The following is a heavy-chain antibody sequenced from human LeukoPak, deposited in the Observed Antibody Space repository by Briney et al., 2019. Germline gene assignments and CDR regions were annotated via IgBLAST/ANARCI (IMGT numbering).Heavy chain of an antibody. CDR2: ISAYNGNT. D-gene: IGHD1-1*01. CDR3: AREGGTGTLAWFDP. CDR1: GYTFTSYG. Sequence: GASVKVSCKASGYTFTSYGISWVRQAPGQGLEWMGWISAYNGNTNYAQKFQGRVTMTRDTSISTAYMELSRLRSDDTAVYYCAREGGTGTLAWFDPWGQGTLVTVSS. V-gene: IGHV1-18*01. J-gene: IGHJ5*02.